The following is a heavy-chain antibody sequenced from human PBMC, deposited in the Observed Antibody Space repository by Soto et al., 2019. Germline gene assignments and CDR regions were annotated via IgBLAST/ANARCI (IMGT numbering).Heavy chain of an antibody. D-gene: IGHD2-21*02. J-gene: IGHJ4*02. Sequence: DVQLVQSGAEVKRPGTTVKISCKVSGYSFTDYYIHWVQQAPGNGLEWLGLVDPGDGETIYAETCQGRVTITADTSTDTAYMELSSLRSEDTAVYFCATNYGGNSAFDSWGQGTLVTVSS. V-gene: IGHV1-69-2*01. CDR2: VDPGDGET. CDR1: GYSFTDYY. CDR3: ATNYGGNSAFDS.